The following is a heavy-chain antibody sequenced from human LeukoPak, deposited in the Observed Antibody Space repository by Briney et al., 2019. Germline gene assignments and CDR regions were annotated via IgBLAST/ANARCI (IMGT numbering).Heavy chain of an antibody. CDR3: ARAPTPLWSRSHAFDI. D-gene: IGHD3-10*01. CDR1: GYTFTSYG. Sequence: GASVKVSCKASGYTFTSYGISWVRQAPGQGLEWMGWISAYNGNTNYAQKLQGRVTMTTDTSTSTAYMELRSLRSDDTAVYYCARAPTPLWSRSHAFDIWGQGTMVTVSS. CDR2: ISAYNGNT. V-gene: IGHV1-18*01. J-gene: IGHJ3*02.